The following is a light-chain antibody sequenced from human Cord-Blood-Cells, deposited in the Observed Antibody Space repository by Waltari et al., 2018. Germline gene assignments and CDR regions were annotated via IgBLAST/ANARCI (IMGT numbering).Light chain of an antibody. Sequence: DIQMHPSPSSMSASVGDRVTITCRASQSISSYLNWYQQKPGKAPKLLIYAASSLQSGVPSRFSGSGSGTDFTLTISSLQPEDFATYYCRQSYSTPRTFGQGTKLEIK. J-gene: IGKJ2*02. V-gene: IGKV1-39*01. CDR2: AAS. CDR3: RQSYSTPRT. CDR1: QSISSY.